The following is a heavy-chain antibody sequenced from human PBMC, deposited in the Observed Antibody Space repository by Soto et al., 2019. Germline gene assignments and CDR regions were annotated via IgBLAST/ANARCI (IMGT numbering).Heavy chain of an antibody. D-gene: IGHD2-15*01. CDR3: ALRGLYCSGGSCSYHPQDY. V-gene: IGHV3-53*01. CDR2: IYSGGST. J-gene: IGHJ4*02. CDR1: GFTVSSNY. Sequence: PGGSLRLSCAASGFTVSSNYMSWVRQAPGKGLEWVSVIYSGGSTYYADSVKGRFTISRDNSKNTLYLQMNSLRAEDTAVYYCALRGLYCSGGSCSYHPQDYWGQGTLVTVSS.